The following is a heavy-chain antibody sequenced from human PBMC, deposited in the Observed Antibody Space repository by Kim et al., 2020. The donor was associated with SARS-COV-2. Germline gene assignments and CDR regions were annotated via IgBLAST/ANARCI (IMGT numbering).Heavy chain of an antibody. CDR3: AKGGSTSWRGYYYYMDV. D-gene: IGHD2-2*01. J-gene: IGHJ6*03. Sequence: SSKGRLTISRDNAKKSLYLQVNSLRAEDTALYYCAKGGSTSWRGYYYYMDVWGKGTTVTVSS. V-gene: IGHV3-9*01.